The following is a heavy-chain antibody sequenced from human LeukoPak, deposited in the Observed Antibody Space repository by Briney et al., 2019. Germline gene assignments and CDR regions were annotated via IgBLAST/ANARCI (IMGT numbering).Heavy chain of an antibody. CDR3: AKNRDSSDYPRDFDY. V-gene: IGHV3-30*02. CDR2: IRHDGSYQ. D-gene: IGHD3-22*01. Sequence: PGCSPRLSCAASRFTFRSYGMHWVRETPGKGLEWVAFIRHDGSYQQYADFVKGRFTVARDNSKDTVYLQMNSLRTEDTAVYYCAKNRDSSDYPRDFDYWGQGTLVTVSS. CDR1: RFTFRSYG. J-gene: IGHJ4*02.